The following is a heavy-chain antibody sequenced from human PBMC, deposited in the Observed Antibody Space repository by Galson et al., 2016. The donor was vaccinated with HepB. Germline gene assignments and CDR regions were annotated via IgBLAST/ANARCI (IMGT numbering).Heavy chain of an antibody. CDR3: ARAPPYCSGASCFRGMDV. D-gene: IGHD2-15*01. V-gene: IGHV4-30-4*01. Sequence: TLSLTCTVSGDSISSDAYHWSWIRQPPGKGLEWIGYIHHTGTAYYNPSLRGRFTISLDTSKNLFSVRLTSVTAADTAVYYCARAPPYCSGASCFRGMDVWGQGTLVTVSS. J-gene: IGHJ4*02. CDR1: GDSISSDAYH. CDR2: IHHTGTA.